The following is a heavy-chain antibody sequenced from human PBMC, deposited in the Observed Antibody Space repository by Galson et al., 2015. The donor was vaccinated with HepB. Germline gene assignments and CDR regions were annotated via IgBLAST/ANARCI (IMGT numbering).Heavy chain of an antibody. CDR1: GFTFSSYS. CDR3: VVAAQGRYYYYGMDV. CDR2: ISSSSSTI. D-gene: IGHD2-15*01. Sequence: SLRLSCAASGFTFSSYSMNWVRQAPGKGLEWVSYISSSSSTIYYADSVKGRFTISRDNAKNSLYLQMNSLRAEDTAVYYCVVAAQGRYYYYGMDVWGQGTTVTVS. J-gene: IGHJ6*02. V-gene: IGHV3-48*04.